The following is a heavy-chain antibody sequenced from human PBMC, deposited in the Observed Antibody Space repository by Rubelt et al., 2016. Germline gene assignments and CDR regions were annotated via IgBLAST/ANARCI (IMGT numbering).Heavy chain of an antibody. CDR2: INTYNDKT. CDR3: ARVIWGSGWSNNWFDP. CDR1: GYTFTTYG. J-gene: IGHJ5*02. D-gene: IGHD6-19*01. V-gene: IGHV1-18*01. Sequence: QVHLVQSAIEVKKPGASVKISCKTSGYTFTTYGIIWVRRAPGQGLEWMGWINTYNDKTNYPQKFQGRVTITRDTSVSTAVMELSSLRSEDTAVYYCARVIWGSGWSNNWFDPWGQGTLVTVSS.